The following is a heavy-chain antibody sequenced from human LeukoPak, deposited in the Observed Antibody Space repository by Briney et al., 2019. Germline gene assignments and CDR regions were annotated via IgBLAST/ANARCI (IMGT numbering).Heavy chain of an antibody. Sequence: ASVKVSCKASGYTFTSYGISWVRQAPGQGLEGMGWISAYNGNTNYAQKLQGRVTMTTDTSTSTAYMELRSLRSDDTAVYYCAREVRTAYYFDYWGQGTLVTVSS. CDR3: AREVRTAYYFDY. D-gene: IGHD3-10*01. CDR1: GYTFTSYG. V-gene: IGHV1-18*01. J-gene: IGHJ4*02. CDR2: ISAYNGNT.